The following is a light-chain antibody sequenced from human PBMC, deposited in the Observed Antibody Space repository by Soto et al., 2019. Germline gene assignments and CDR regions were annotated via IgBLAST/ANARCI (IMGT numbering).Light chain of an antibody. Sequence: EIVMTQSPASLSVSPGERVTLSCRASQSVRSELAWYQQKSGQPPRLLIYGASTRATGIPARFSGSGSGTEFTLTISSLQSEDFAVYYCQQYNNWPQTFGQGTKVDIK. J-gene: IGKJ1*01. CDR2: GAS. CDR3: QQYNNWPQT. CDR1: QSVRSE. V-gene: IGKV3-15*01.